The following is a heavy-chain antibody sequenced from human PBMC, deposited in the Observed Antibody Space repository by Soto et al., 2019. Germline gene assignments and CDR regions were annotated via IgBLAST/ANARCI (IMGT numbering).Heavy chain of an antibody. D-gene: IGHD6-6*01. CDR2: IFYSGYT. V-gene: IGHV4-39*07. CDR3: ARDGLARGELDD. CDR1: GGSNSINGYY. Sequence: SETLSLTCTVSGGSNSINGYYWCWIRQPPGGGLEWIGSIFYSGYTYYNPSLKSRITISVDTSKNQFSLKLTSVTAADTAVYYCARDGLARGELDDWGQVTLVTVSS. J-gene: IGHJ4*02.